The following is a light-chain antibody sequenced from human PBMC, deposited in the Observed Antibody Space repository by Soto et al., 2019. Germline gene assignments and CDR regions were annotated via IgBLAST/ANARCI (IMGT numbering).Light chain of an antibody. CDR3: QQRSNWPVT. CDR1: QSVTSN. Sequence: EIVLTQSPVTLSLSPGERATLSCRASQSVTSNLAWYQQKPGQAPRLLIYGASTRATDIPARFSGSGSGTEFTLTISGLQSEDFAVYYCQQRSNWPVTFGQGTRLEIK. V-gene: IGKV3D-15*01. J-gene: IGKJ5*01. CDR2: GAS.